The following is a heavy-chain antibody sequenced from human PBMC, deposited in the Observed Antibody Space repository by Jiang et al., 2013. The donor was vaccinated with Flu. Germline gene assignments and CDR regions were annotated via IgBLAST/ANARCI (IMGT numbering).Heavy chain of an antibody. CDR1: GGTFSSYT. D-gene: IGHD3-22*01. CDR2: IIPILGIA. Sequence: GAEVKKPGSSVKVSCKASGGTFSSYTISWVRQAPGQGLEWMGRIIPILGIANYAQKFQGRVTITADKSTSTAYMELSSLRSEDTAVYYCARAGPYYYDSSGYYRFDYWGQGTLVTVSS. CDR3: ARAGPYYYDSSGYYRFDY. V-gene: IGHV1-69*02. J-gene: IGHJ4*02.